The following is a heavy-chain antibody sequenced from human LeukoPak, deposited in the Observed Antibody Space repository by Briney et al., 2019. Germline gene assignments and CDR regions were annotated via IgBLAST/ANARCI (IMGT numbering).Heavy chain of an antibody. CDR1: GGTFSSYA. D-gene: IGHD1-7*01. J-gene: IGHJ4*02. Sequence: GASVKVSCKASGGTFSSYAISWVRQAPGQGLEWMGGIIPIFGTANYAQKFQGRVTITADESTSTAYMELSSLRSEDTAVYYCARKITGTTLFDYWGQGTLGTVSS. CDR2: IIPIFGTA. V-gene: IGHV1-69*13. CDR3: ARKITGTTLFDY.